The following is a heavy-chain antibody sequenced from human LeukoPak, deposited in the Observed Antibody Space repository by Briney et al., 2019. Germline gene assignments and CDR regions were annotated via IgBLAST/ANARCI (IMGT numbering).Heavy chain of an antibody. CDR1: GYTFTGYY. CDR2: INPNSGGT. D-gene: IGHD3-9*01. V-gene: IGHV1-2*02. Sequence: ASVKVSCKASGYTFTGYYMHWVRQAPGQGLEWMGWINPNSGGTNYVQKFQGRVTMTRDTSISTAYMELSRLRSDDTAVYYCARSPPSLDDAFDIWGQGTMVTVSS. CDR3: ARSPPSLDDAFDI. J-gene: IGHJ3*02.